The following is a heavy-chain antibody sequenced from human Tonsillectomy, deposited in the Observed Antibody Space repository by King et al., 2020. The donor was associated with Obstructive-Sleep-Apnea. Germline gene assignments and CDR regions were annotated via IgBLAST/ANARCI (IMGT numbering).Heavy chain of an antibody. CDR3: ARETDYGSGSFDY. V-gene: IGHV4-39*07. CDR1: GGSISSSSYY. Sequence: QLQESGPGLVKPSETLSLTCTVSGGSISSSSYYWGWIRQPPGKGLEWIGSIYYSGSTYYNPSLKSRVTISVDTSKNQFSLKLSSVTAADTAVYYCARETDYGSGSFDYWGQGTLVTVSS. CDR2: IYYSGST. J-gene: IGHJ4*02. D-gene: IGHD3-10*01.